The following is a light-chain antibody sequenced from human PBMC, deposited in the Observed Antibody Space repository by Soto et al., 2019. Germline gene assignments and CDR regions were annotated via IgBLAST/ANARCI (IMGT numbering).Light chain of an antibody. V-gene: IGKV1-33*01. CDR3: QQSDSLPIT. CDR2: DAS. J-gene: IGKJ5*01. Sequence: DLQMTQSPSSLSASVGDRVTITCRASQDISNYLNWYQQRPGKAPKLQIYDASNLERGVPSRFSGTRSGTHFTFAITSLQPEDVATYYCQQSDSLPITFGQGTRLEI. CDR1: QDISNY.